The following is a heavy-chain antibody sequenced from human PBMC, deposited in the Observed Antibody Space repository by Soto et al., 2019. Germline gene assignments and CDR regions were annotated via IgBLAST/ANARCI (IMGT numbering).Heavy chain of an antibody. CDR3: ARHVVLHYYDSSGSPGDYYYGMDV. V-gene: IGHV5-51*01. CDR1: GYRFTNYW. J-gene: IGHJ6*02. CDR2: IYPGDSDT. D-gene: IGHD3-22*01. Sequence: GESLKISCQGSGYRFTNYWIGWVRQMPGKGLEWMGIIYPGDSDTRYSPSFQGQVTISADKSISTAYLQWSSLKASDTAMYYCARHVVLHYYDSSGSPGDYYYGMDVWGQGTTVTVS.